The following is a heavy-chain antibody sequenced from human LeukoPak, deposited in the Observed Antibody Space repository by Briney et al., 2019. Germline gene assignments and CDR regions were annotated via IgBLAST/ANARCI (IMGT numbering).Heavy chain of an antibody. CDR3: ARDGGYDILTGYPIGFAY. D-gene: IGHD3-9*01. J-gene: IGHJ4*02. CDR2: IWYDGSNK. Sequence: GRSLRLSCAASGFPFSSYGMHWVRQAPGKGLEWVAVIWYDGSNKYYADSVKGRFTISRDNSKNTLYLQMNSLRAEDTAVYYCARDGGYDILTGYPIGFAYWGQGTLVTVSS. CDR1: GFPFSSYG. V-gene: IGHV3-33*01.